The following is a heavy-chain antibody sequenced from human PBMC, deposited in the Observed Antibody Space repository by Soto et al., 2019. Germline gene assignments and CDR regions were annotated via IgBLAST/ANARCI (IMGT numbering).Heavy chain of an antibody. CDR3: ARDPTPQWELREWSGPHFDY. V-gene: IGHV1-2*02. Sequence: ASVKVSCKASGYTFTGYYMHWVRQAPGQGLEWMGWINPNSGGTNYAQKFQGRVTMTRDTSISTAYMELSRLRSDDTAVYYCARDPTPQWELREWSGPHFDYWGQGTLVTVSS. CDR1: GYTFTGYY. D-gene: IGHD1-26*01. CDR2: INPNSGGT. J-gene: IGHJ4*02.